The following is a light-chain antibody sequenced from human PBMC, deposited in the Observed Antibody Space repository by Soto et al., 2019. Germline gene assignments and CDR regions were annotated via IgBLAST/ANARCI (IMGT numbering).Light chain of an antibody. CDR3: QQRSNWPP. J-gene: IGKJ5*01. CDR2: DAS. V-gene: IGKV3D-11*01. CDR1: QGVSSY. Sequence: EIVLTQSPATLSLSPGERATLSCRASQGVSSYLAWYQQNPGQAPRLLIYDASNRATGIPARFSGSGPGTDFTLTISSLEPEDFAVYYCQQRSNWPPFGQGTRLEIK.